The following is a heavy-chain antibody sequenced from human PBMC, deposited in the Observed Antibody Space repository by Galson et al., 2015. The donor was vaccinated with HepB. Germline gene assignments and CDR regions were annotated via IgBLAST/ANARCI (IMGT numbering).Heavy chain of an antibody. J-gene: IGHJ4*02. CDR3: ARISGFCGGDCFFDS. Sequence: SETLSLTCTVSSGSVSSENHYWSWIRQPPGTGLEWIAYIFYSGSTTYNPSLKSRVTISVDTSKNQFSLKLSSVTTADTAVYYCARISGFCGGDCFFDSWGQGTVVTVSS. V-gene: IGHV4-61*01. CDR2: IFYSGST. CDR1: SGSVSSENHY. D-gene: IGHD2-21*01.